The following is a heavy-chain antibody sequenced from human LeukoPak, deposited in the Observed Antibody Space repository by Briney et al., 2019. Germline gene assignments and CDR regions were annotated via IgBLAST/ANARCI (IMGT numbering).Heavy chain of an antibody. CDR2: ISGSGGTT. J-gene: IGHJ4*02. D-gene: IGHD3-16*01. Sequence: PGGSLRLSCAASGFTFSSYAMSCVRQAPGKGLEWVSVISGSGGTTYHADSAKGRFTISRDNSKNTLYLQMNSLRAEDTAVYYCAKRTNEGLRYFDSWGPGTLVTVSS. CDR3: AKRTNEGLRYFDS. V-gene: IGHV3-23*01. CDR1: GFTFSSYA.